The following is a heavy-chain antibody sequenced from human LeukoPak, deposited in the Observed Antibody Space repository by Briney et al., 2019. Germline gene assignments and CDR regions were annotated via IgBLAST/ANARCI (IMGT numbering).Heavy chain of an antibody. V-gene: IGHV2-5*02. J-gene: IGHJ4*02. CDR3: AHTNYYDGDGYYFLNY. D-gene: IGHD3-22*01. CDR1: GFSLRTTGVG. CDR2: IYWDDHK. Sequence: KESGPTLVKLTQTLTLTCNFSGFSLRTTGVGVAWIRQPPTTALEWLALIYWDDHKHYSPSLKTRLTITKDTSKNQVVLTMTNLDPVDTGTYYCAHTNYYDGDGYYFLNYWGQGTLVTVSS.